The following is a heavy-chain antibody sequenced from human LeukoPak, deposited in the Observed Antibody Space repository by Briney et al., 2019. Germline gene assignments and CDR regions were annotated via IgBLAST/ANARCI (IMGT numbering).Heavy chain of an antibody. CDR1: GFTFSSYS. CDR2: ISSNSSYI. D-gene: IGHD4-17*01. Sequence: GGSLRLSCAASGFTFSSYSMNWVRQAPGKGLEWVSYISSNSSYIYYADSVKGRFTISRDNAKNSLYLQMNSLRAEDTAVYYCARVYGDYEPFDYWGQGTLVTVSS. CDR3: ARVYGDYEPFDY. J-gene: IGHJ4*02. V-gene: IGHV3-21*05.